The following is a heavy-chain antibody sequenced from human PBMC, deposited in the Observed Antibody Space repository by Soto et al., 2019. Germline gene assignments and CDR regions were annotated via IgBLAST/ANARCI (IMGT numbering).Heavy chain of an antibody. J-gene: IGHJ4*02. Sequence: QVQVVQSGAEVKKHGASVKVSCKASGYTFTSYGISWVRQAPGQGLEWMGWSSAYNGNTNYEQKLQGRGTITTATSTKTAYMELRGLRSDATGVYYCARDRTIFGVVIPTYWGQGTLVTVSS. V-gene: IGHV1-18*01. CDR3: ARDRTIFGVVIPTY. D-gene: IGHD3-3*01. CDR1: GYTFTSYG. CDR2: SSAYNGNT.